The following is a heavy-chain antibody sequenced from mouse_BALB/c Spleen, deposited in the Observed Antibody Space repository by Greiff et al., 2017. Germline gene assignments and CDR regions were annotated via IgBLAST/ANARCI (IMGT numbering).Heavy chain of an antibody. CDR1: GFTFSSYA. D-gene: IGHD1-1*01. J-gene: IGHJ3*01. V-gene: IGHV5-6-5*01. Sequence: DVKLVESGGGLVKPGGSLKLSCAASGFTFSSYAMSWVRQTPEKRLEWVASISSGGSTYYPDSVKGRFTISRDNARNILYLQMSSLRSEDTAMYYCARERILLRFAYWGQGTLVTVSA. CDR2: ISSGGST. CDR3: ARERILLRFAY.